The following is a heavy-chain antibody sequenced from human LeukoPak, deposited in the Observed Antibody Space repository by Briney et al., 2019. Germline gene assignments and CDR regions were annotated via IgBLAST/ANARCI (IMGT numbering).Heavy chain of an antibody. J-gene: IGHJ4*02. CDR1: GGSISPYY. CDR3: ARSGLGPFDY. CDR2: IYYSGST. D-gene: IGHD3-16*01. V-gene: IGHV4-59*08. Sequence: PSETLSLTCTVSGGSISPYYWSWIRQPPGKGLEWIGYIYYSGSTNYNPSLKSRVTMSVDTSKNQFSLKLSSVTAADTAVYYCARSGLGPFDYWGQGTLVTVSS.